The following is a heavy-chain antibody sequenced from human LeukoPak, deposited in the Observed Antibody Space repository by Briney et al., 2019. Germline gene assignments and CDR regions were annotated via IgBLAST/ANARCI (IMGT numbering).Heavy chain of an antibody. V-gene: IGHV4-4*07. CDR1: GGSISGYY. CDR3: ARADFWSGYYNY. D-gene: IGHD3-3*01. Sequence: PSAPLSLTCTFSGGSISGYYWNWIRQPAGKGLEWIGRVYTSGSSTYNPSLKSRVTISLDNSKNQFSLKLSSVTAADTAVYYCARADFWSGYYNYWGQGTLVTVSS. CDR2: VYTSGSS. J-gene: IGHJ4*02.